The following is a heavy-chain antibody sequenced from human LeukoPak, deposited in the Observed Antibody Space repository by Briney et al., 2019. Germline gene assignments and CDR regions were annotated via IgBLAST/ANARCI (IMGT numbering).Heavy chain of an antibody. J-gene: IGHJ4*02. CDR2: IYYSGST. CDR3: TRHLFGEHYPIDY. D-gene: IGHD3-10*01. V-gene: IGHV4-39*01. Sequence: WVRQPPGKGLEWIGSIYYSGSTYYNPSLKSRVTISVDTSKNQFSLKLSSVTAADTAVYYCTRHLFGEHYPIDYWGQGTLVTVSS.